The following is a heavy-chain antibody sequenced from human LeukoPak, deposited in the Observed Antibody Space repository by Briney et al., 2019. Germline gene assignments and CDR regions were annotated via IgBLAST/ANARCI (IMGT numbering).Heavy chain of an antibody. CDR2: ISAYNGNT. D-gene: IGHD5-18*01. Sequence: ASVKVSCKASGYSFNSFGISGVRQAPGQGLEWMGWISAYNGNTNYVQKFQGRVTMTTDTSTSTAYMELRSLRSDDTAVFYCVRDLGVDTSMIFFHFWGQGTLVTVSS. J-gene: IGHJ4*02. CDR3: VRDLGVDTSMIFFHF. V-gene: IGHV1-18*01. CDR1: GYSFNSFG.